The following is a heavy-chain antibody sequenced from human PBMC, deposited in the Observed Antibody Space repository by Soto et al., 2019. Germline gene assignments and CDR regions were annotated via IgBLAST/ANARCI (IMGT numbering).Heavy chain of an antibody. D-gene: IGHD2-2*01. V-gene: IGHV1-46*01. J-gene: IGHJ5*02. CDR2: IHPSGGDT. Sequence: QVQLVQSGAEVKEPGASVRVFCTASGYIFTNFYLHWVRQAPGQQPEWMGMIHPSGGDTSYAQKFQGRVNMTGDTSTSTVFMELSNLKSEDTAMYYCAKDNWPQHLLLCRSCLDPWGQGTLVTVS. CDR1: GYIFTNFY. CDR3: AKDNWPQHLLLCRSCLDP.